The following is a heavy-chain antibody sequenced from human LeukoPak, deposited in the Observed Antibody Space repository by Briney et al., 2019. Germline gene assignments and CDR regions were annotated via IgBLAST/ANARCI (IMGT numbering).Heavy chain of an antibody. V-gene: IGHV1-2*02. D-gene: IGHD1-26*01. J-gene: IGHJ4*02. CDR2: INPNSGDT. CDR1: RYTFTGYY. Sequence: GASVKVSCKASRYTFTGYYMHWVRQAPGQGLEWMGWINPNSGDTNSAQKFRGRVTMTRDTSISTAYMELSRLRSDDTAVYYCARGPRWDPHFDYWGQGTLVTVSS. CDR3: ARGPRWDPHFDY.